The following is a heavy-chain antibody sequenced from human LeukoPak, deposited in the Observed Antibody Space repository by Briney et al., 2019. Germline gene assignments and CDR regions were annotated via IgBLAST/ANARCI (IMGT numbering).Heavy chain of an antibody. J-gene: IGHJ3*01. CDR3: AKEAGQDYGALDAFDA. D-gene: IGHD4-17*01. Sequence: PGGSLRLSCAASGFTFSIYSMNWVRQAPGKGLEWVSSIGGSSSSLYYAESVKGRFTISRDNAKNSLYLQMNSLRAEDTAVYYCAKEAGQDYGALDAFDAWGQGTMVTVSS. V-gene: IGHV3-21*01. CDR1: GFTFSIYS. CDR2: IGGSSSSL.